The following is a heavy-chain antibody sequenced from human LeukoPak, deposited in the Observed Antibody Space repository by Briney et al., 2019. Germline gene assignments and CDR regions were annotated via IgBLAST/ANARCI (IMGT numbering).Heavy chain of an antibody. CDR1: DYTFVSFG. V-gene: IGHV1-69*05. CDR3: ARSGAAAGPYFDY. J-gene: IGHJ4*02. D-gene: IGHD6-13*01. Sequence: SVKVSCKASDYTFVSFGITWVRQAPGQGLEWMGRIIPIFGTANYAQKFQGRVTITTDESTSTAYMELSSLRSEDTAVYYCARSGAAAGPYFDYWGQGTLVTVSS. CDR2: IIPIFGTA.